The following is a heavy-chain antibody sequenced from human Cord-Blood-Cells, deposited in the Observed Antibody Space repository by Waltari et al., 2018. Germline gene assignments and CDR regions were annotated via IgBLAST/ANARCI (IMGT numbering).Heavy chain of an antibody. D-gene: IGHD2-15*01. V-gene: IGHV3-33*01. Sequence: QVQLVESGGGVVQPGRSLRLSCAASGFTFSSYGMHWVRQAPGKGLEWVAGIWYDGSNKDYADSVKGRFTISRDNSKNTLYLQMNSLRAEDTAVYYCAREPLVVAATPFDYWGQGTLVTVSS. CDR3: AREPLVVAATPFDY. J-gene: IGHJ4*02. CDR1: GFTFSSYG. CDR2: IWYDGSNK.